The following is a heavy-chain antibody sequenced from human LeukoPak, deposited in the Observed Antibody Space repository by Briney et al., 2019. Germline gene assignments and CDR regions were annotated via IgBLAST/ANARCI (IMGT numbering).Heavy chain of an antibody. J-gene: IGHJ3*02. CDR1: AFTFSSYN. Sequence: GGSLRLSCAASAFTFSSYNMNWVRQAPGKGLEWVSSTTSSSSYVYYADSVKGRFTISRDNAKNSLYLQMNSLRVEDTAVYFCAREARAYSRNHDAFDIWGQGTMVTVSS. D-gene: IGHD6-13*01. CDR3: AREARAYSRNHDAFDI. V-gene: IGHV3-21*01. CDR2: TTSSSSYV.